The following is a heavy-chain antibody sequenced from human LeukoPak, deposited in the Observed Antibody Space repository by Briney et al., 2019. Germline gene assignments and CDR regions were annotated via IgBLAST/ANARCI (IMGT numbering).Heavy chain of an antibody. V-gene: IGHV3-11*01. D-gene: IGHD2-8*02. CDR3: ATVPMVYAILDY. CDR1: GFTFSDYY. CDR2: ISSSGSTI. J-gene: IGHJ4*02. Sequence: KPGGSLRLSCAASGFTFSDYYMSWLRQAPGKGVEGVSYISSSGSTIYYADSVKGRFTISRDNAKNSLYLQMNSLRAEDTAVYYCATVPMVYAILDYWGQGTLVTVSS.